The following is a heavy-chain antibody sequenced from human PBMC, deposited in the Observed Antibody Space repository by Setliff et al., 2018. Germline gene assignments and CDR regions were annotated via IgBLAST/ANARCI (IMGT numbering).Heavy chain of an antibody. CDR1: GYSFSNYG. V-gene: IGHV1-18*01. CDR3: ARDPRRSYADFVSNWFDP. J-gene: IGHJ5*02. Sequence: ASVKVSCKTSGYSFSNYGISWVRQAPGQGLEWLGWIGAHNSNTNYAEKFQGRLSMTTDASKSTAYMELRSLRSDDTAVYFCARDPRRSYADFVSNWFDPWGQGTPVTVSS. CDR2: IGAHNSNT. D-gene: IGHD4-17*01.